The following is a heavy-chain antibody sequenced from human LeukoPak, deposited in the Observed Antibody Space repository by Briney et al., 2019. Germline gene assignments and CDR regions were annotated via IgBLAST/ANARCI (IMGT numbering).Heavy chain of an antibody. Sequence: SETLSLTCTVSGGSISSSSYYWGWIRQPPGKGLEWIGSIYYSGSTYYNPSLKSRVTISVDTSKNQFSLKLSSVTAADTAVYYCATLTTVLSLGWFDPWGQGTLVTVSS. V-gene: IGHV4-39*01. CDR2: IYYSGST. D-gene: IGHD4-11*01. J-gene: IGHJ5*02. CDR1: GGSISSSSYY. CDR3: ATLTTVLSLGWFDP.